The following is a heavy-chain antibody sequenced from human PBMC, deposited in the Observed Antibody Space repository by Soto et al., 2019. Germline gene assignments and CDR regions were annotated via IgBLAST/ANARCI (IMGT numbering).Heavy chain of an antibody. D-gene: IGHD5-18*01. J-gene: IGHJ4*02. CDR1: NYTFITYG. V-gene: IGHV1-18*01. CDR2: ISSYTGNT. Sequence: QDLLVQSGAEVKRPGASVKVSCQASNYTFITYGITWVRQAPGQGLEWMAWISSYTGNTNFAPRFQDRVTVTTDTSTSAAYMELRSLRSDDTAIYYCARTRGTLGYGYLDYWGQGTLVIVSS. CDR3: ARTRGTLGYGYLDY.